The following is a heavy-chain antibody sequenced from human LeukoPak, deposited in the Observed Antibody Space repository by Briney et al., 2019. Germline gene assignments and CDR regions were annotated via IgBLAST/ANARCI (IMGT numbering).Heavy chain of an antibody. Sequence: GGSLRLSCAASGFTVSSNYMNWVRQAPGKGLEWVSLISSGGTTYYTDAVKGRFTISRDNSKTTLYLQMNSLRAEDTAVYYCARDPSPVYYASGSSKYYYYGMDVWGPGTTVTVSS. D-gene: IGHD3-10*01. CDR1: GFTVSSNY. CDR2: ISSGGTT. V-gene: IGHV3-66*01. J-gene: IGHJ6*02. CDR3: ARDPSPVYYASGSSKYYYYGMDV.